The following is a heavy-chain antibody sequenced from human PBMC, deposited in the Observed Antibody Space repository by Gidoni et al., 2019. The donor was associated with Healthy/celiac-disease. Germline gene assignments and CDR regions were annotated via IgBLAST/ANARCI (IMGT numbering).Heavy chain of an antibody. CDR1: GFTFSSYA. D-gene: IGHD2-21*02. CDR3: AKVMWGGDGTEYFQH. V-gene: IGHV3-23*04. Sequence: EVQLVESGGGLVQPGGSLRLSCAASGFTFSSYAMSWVRQALGRGLEWVSAISGSGGSTYYADSVKGRFTISRDNSKNTLYLQMNSLRAEDTAVYYCAKVMWGGDGTEYFQHWGQGTLVTVSS. CDR2: ISGSGGST. J-gene: IGHJ1*01.